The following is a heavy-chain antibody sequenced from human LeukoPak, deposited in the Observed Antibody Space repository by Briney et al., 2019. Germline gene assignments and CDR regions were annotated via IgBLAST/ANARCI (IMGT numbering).Heavy chain of an antibody. CDR3: AGPRRSGWYYFDY. CDR1: GGPFSSYA. V-gene: IGHV1-69*01. Sequence: SVKVSFKASGGPFSSYAISWVRQAPGQGLEWMGGIIPIFGTANYAQKFQGRVTITADESTSTAYMELSSLRSEDTAVYYCAGPRRSGWYYFDYGGQGTLVTVSS. J-gene: IGHJ4*02. D-gene: IGHD6-19*01. CDR2: IIPIFGTA.